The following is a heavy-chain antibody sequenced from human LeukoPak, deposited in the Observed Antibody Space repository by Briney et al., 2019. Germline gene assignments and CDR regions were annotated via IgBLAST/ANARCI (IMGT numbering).Heavy chain of an antibody. CDR3: SKERPEEYYASGSYFDY. Sequence: GGSLRLSCAASGFTFDDYAMHWVRQAPGKGLEWVSLISGDGGHTYYADSVKGRFTISRDNSKYTVYLEMNSLRVEDTAMYYCSKERPEEYYASGSYFDYWGQGTLVTVSS. CDR2: ISGDGGHT. J-gene: IGHJ4*02. CDR1: GFTFDDYA. D-gene: IGHD3-10*01. V-gene: IGHV3-43*02.